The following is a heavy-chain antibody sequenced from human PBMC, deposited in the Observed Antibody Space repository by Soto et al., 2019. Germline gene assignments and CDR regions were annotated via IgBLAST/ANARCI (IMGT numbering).Heavy chain of an antibody. CDR2: ISGYNVNT. CDR3: ARVGRLSGSGSYYYFEN. D-gene: IGHD3-10*01. Sequence: ASVKVSCKASCYTFTTCGITCVRQAPGQGLEWVGWISGYNVNTDYAQKLQGRVTMTTDSSTDTAYMELRSLRSDDTAVYYCARVGRLSGSGSYYYFENWGRETLGRVSS. J-gene: IGHJ4*02. CDR1: CYTFTTCG. V-gene: IGHV1-18*04.